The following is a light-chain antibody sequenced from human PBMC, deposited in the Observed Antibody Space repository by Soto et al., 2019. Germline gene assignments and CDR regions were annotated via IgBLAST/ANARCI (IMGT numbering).Light chain of an antibody. CDR3: QQYHKLPPFT. J-gene: IGKJ4*01. CDR1: QSVSSN. Sequence: EVGMTQSPATLSVSPGERATLSCRASQSVSSNLAWYQQKPGQTPRLLMYGASTRATGIPARFSGSGSGTEFTLTISSLQSEDFAVYYCQQYHKLPPFTFVLGTKVDIK. V-gene: IGKV3-15*01. CDR2: GAS.